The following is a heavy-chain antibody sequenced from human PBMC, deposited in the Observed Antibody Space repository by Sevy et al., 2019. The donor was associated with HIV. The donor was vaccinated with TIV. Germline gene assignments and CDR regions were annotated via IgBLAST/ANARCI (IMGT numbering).Heavy chain of an antibody. CDR3: AKDSGSYYKYYYYGMDV. CDR2: LSYDGSNK. Sequence: GGSLRLSCAASGFTFSSYGMHWVRQAPGKGLEWVAVLSYDGSNKYYADSVKGRFTISRDNSKNTLYLQMNSLRAEDTAVYYCAKDSGSYYKYYYYGMDVWGQGTTVTVSS. J-gene: IGHJ6*02. V-gene: IGHV3-30*18. D-gene: IGHD3-10*01. CDR1: GFTFSSYG.